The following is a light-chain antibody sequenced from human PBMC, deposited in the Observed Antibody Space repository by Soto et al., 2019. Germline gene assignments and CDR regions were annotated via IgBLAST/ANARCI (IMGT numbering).Light chain of an antibody. J-gene: IGKJ1*01. CDR2: GAS. CDR1: QGVSITR. Sequence: EIVLTQSPGTLSVSAGERVTLSCRASQGVSITRLTWYQQKPGQAPRFVIYGASSRATGIPDRFSGSGSGTDFTLTTSRLEPEDFAVYYCQQYGSSPITFGQGTKVDI. V-gene: IGKV3-20*01. CDR3: QQYGSSPIT.